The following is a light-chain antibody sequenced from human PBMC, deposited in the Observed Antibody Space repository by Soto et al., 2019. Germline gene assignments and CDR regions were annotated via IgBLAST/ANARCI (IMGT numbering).Light chain of an antibody. CDR2: DVN. J-gene: IGLJ1*01. V-gene: IGLV2-14*01. CDR3: SSYKSSSTLPYV. Sequence: QSALTQPASVSGSPGQSITIFCTGTSSDVGGYNLVSWYQQYPDKAPKLMIFDVNTRPSGVSNRFSGSNSGNTASLTISGLQAEDEADYYCSSYKSSSTLPYVFGTGTKLTVL. CDR1: SSDVGGYNL.